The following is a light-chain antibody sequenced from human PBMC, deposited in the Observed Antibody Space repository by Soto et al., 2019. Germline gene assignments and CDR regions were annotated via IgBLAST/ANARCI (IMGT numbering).Light chain of an antibody. Sequence: IQLTQSPSSLSASVGDRVTVTCRASQGIGTYLVWYQQKSGKAPTVLIYASSTLQTGVPSRFSGSGSGTDFSLTISSLHPEAVETYYCQHVDSYPRTFGQGTKVDIK. V-gene: IGKV1-9*01. J-gene: IGKJ1*01. CDR2: ASS. CDR3: QHVDSYPRT. CDR1: QGIGTY.